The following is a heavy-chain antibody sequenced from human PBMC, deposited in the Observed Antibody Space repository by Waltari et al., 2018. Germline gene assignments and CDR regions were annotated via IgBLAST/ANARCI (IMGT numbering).Heavy chain of an antibody. Sequence: QMQLVQSGPEVKKPGTSVKVSCKASGFTFTSSALQWVRQARGQRLAWIGWIAVGSGNTNYAQKFQERVTITRDMSTSTAYMELSSLRSEDTAVYYCARDGWFGDLSYGFEKCYFDYWGQGTLVTVSS. CDR3: ARDGWFGDLSYGFEKCYFDY. V-gene: IGHV1-58*01. D-gene: IGHD3-10*01. CDR1: GFTFTSSA. CDR2: IAVGSGNT. J-gene: IGHJ4*02.